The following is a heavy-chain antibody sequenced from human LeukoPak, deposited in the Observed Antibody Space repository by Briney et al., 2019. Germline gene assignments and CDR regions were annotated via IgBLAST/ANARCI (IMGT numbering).Heavy chain of an antibody. CDR3: ARDRGGSGSSYY. V-gene: IGHV3-23*01. CDR1: GFTFSSYA. Sequence: GGSLRLSCAASGFTFSSYAMSWVRQAPGKGLEWVSAISGSGGSTYYADSVKGRFTISRDNSKNTLYLQMNSLRAEDTAVYYCARDRGGSGSSYYWGQGTLVTVSS. CDR2: ISGSGGST. J-gene: IGHJ4*02. D-gene: IGHD3-10*01.